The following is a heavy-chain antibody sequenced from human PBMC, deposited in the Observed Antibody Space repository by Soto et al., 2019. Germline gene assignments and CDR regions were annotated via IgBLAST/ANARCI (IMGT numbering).Heavy chain of an antibody. J-gene: IGHJ4*02. Sequence: EVQLLESGGGLVQPGGSLRLSCAASGFTFTSYAMTWVRHAPGKGLEWVSSISSGSGGSTYYADSVKGRLTISRDNSRNTLYLQMTSLSAEHTAVYYCAKASKGGSSGCFPLDYWGQGTLVTVSS. V-gene: IGHV3-23*01. CDR2: ISSGSGGST. D-gene: IGHD6-13*01. CDR1: GFTFTSYA. CDR3: AKASKGGSSGCFPLDY.